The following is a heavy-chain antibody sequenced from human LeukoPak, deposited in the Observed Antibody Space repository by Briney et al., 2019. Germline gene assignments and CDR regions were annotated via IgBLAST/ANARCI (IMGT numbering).Heavy chain of an antibody. Sequence: SETLSLTCTVSGGSISSYYWSWIRQTPGKGLEWIGYIYHSGSTHYNPSLKSRVTISVDTSKNQFSLKLSSVTAADTAVYYCARSSQIAAAFYYYYYMDVWGKGTTVTVSS. D-gene: IGHD6-13*01. CDR3: ARSSQIAAAFYYYYYMDV. CDR1: GGSISSYY. V-gene: IGHV4-59*08. CDR2: IYHSGST. J-gene: IGHJ6*03.